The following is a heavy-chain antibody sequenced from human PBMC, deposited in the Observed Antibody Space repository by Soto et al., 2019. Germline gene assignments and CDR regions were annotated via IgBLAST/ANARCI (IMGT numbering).Heavy chain of an antibody. V-gene: IGHV3-23*01. CDR3: ARASCGDTCYYRIDY. CDR2: ITGGGDIT. Sequence: EVQLLESGGGLVQPGGSLRLSCEAADSTFDSHAMSWVRRAPGKGLEWVSSITGGGDITYYADSVKGRFTISRDNFKNTLYLQMHSLRGEDTAVYYCARASCGDTCYYRIDYWGQGTLVTVSS. CDR1: DSTFDSHA. D-gene: IGHD2-15*01. J-gene: IGHJ4*02.